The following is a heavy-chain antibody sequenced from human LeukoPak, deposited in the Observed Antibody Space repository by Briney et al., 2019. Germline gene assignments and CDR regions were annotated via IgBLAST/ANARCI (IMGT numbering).Heavy chain of an antibody. CDR3: ARIDYIIVAGTPPYFDS. CDR1: GYMFTDYY. CDR2: INPNNGGT. D-gene: IGHD5-12*01. V-gene: IGHV1-2*02. Sequence: ASVKVSCKASGYMFTDYYMHWVRQAPGQGLEYMGWINPNNGGTKYAQKFQGRVTMTRDTSISTAYMDLSRLRSDDTAVYYCARIDYIIVAGTPPYFDSWGQGTLVTVSS. J-gene: IGHJ4*02.